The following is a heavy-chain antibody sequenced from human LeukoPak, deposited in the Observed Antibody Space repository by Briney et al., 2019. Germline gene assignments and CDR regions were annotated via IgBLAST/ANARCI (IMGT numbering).Heavy chain of an antibody. V-gene: IGHV3-74*01. CDR3: VRQYSYDRSGYYPWDY. Sequence: PGGSLRLSCAASGFTFSSYWMHWVRHAPGKGLVWVSRINSDGSSTTYADSVKGRFTISRDNAKNTLYLQMNSLRAEDTAMYYCVRQYSYDRSGYYPWDYWGQGTLVTVSS. D-gene: IGHD3-22*01. CDR2: INSDGSST. J-gene: IGHJ4*02. CDR1: GFTFSSYW.